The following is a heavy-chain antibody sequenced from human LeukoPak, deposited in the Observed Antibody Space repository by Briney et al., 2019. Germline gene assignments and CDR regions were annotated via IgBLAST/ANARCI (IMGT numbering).Heavy chain of an antibody. J-gene: IGHJ4*02. CDR2: FDPEDGGT. Sequence: ASVKVSCEVSGYTLTDLSMHWVRLAPGKGLEWMGGFDPEDGGTIYAQNFQGRVTMTEDTSTDTAYMEVRSLRSEDTAVYYCATSSGYGFLFEYWGQGTLVTVSS. D-gene: IGHD3-22*01. V-gene: IGHV1-24*01. CDR1: GYTLTDLS. CDR3: ATSSGYGFLFEY.